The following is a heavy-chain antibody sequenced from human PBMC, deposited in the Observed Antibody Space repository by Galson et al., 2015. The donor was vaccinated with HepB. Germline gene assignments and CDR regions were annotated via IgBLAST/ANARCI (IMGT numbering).Heavy chain of an antibody. CDR1: GFTFTNYA. V-gene: IGHV3-23*01. CDR3: ATSVSGFTIFGVAGAIDY. CDR2: ISGSGGST. J-gene: IGHJ4*02. D-gene: IGHD3-3*01. Sequence: SLRLSCAASGFTFTNYAMSWVRQAPGKGLEWVSLISGSGGSTYYAGSVKGRFTISRDYAKNTLHLQMNSLRSEDTAVYYCATSVSGFTIFGVAGAIDYWGQGTLVTVSS.